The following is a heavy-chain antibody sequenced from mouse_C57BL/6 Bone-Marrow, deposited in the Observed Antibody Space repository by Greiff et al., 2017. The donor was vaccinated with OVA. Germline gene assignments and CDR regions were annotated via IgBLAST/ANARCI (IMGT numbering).Heavy chain of an antibody. CDR1: GYSFTGYY. Sequence: EVQLQQSGPELVKPGASVKISCKASGYSFTGYYMNWVKQSPEKSLEWIGEINPSTGGTTYNQKFKAKATLTVDKSSSTAYMQLKSLTSEDSAVYYWARRVYGSSHYYAMDYWGQGTSVTVSS. V-gene: IGHV1-42*01. CDR2: INPSTGGT. J-gene: IGHJ4*01. D-gene: IGHD1-1*01. CDR3: ARRVYGSSHYYAMDY.